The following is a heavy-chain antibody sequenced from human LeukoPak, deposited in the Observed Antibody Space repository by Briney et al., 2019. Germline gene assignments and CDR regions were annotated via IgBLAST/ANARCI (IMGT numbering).Heavy chain of an antibody. D-gene: IGHD3-22*01. J-gene: IGHJ6*02. CDR2: ISGSGSTT. Sequence: GGSLRLSCAASGFTFSSYIVTWIRQAPGKGLEWVSSISGSGSTTYFADSVKGRFTISRDNSKNTLYLQMSSLRAEDTAIYYCAKDSTVSGSYYGMDIWGQGTTVTVSS. CDR3: AKDSTVSGSYYGMDI. CDR1: GFTFSSYI. V-gene: IGHV3-23*01.